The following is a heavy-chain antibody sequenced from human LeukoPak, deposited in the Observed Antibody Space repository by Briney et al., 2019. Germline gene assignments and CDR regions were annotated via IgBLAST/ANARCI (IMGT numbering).Heavy chain of an antibody. D-gene: IGHD2-15*01. CDR1: GYTFTSYG. V-gene: IGHV1-18*01. Sequence: ASVKVSCKASGYTFTSYGISWVRQAPGQGLEWMGWISAYNGNTNYAQKLQGRVTMTTDTSTSTAYMELRSLRSDDTAVYYCAREFTETHCSGGSCYSVFDLSGFVFYYYMDVWGKGTTVTVSS. CDR3: AREFTETHCSGGSCYSVFDLSGFVFYYYMDV. CDR2: ISAYNGNT. J-gene: IGHJ6*03.